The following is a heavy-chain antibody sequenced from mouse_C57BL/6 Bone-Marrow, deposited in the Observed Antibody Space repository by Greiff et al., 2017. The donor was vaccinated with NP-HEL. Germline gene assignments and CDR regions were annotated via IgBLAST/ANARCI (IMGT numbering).Heavy chain of an antibody. J-gene: IGHJ4*01. D-gene: IGHD2-4*01. V-gene: IGHV7-3*01. CDR2: IRNKANGYTT. Sequence: EVQRVESGGGLVQPGGSLGLSCAASGFTFTDYYMSWVRQPPGKALEWLVFIRNKANGYTTEYSASVKGRFTISRDNSQSILYLQMNALRAEDSATYYCARSIYYDYADDPFYAMDYWGQGTSVTVSS. CDR1: GFTFTDYY. CDR3: ARSIYYDYADDPFYAMDY.